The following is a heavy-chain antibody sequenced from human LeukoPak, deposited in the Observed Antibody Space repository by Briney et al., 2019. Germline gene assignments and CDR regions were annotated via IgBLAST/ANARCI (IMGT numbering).Heavy chain of an antibody. CDR1: GFIFSNYA. D-gene: IGHD2-15*01. CDR2: ISGSDHST. J-gene: IGHJ4*02. V-gene: IGHV3-23*01. Sequence: GGSLRLSCAASGFIFSNYAMSWVRQAPGKGLEWVSTISGSDHSTYYADSVRGRFTISRDNSKNTLYLQMNSLRAEDTAVYYCAKSRSGGGSCYNYWGQGTLVTVSS. CDR3: AKSRSGGGSCYNY.